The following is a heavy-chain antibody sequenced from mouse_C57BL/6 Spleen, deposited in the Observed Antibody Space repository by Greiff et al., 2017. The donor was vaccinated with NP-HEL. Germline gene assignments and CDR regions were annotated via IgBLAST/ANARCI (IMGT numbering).Heavy chain of an antibody. J-gene: IGHJ3*01. CDR2: IYPGSGNT. Sequence: VQVVESGPELVKPGASVKISCKASGYSFTSYYIHWVKQRPGQGLEWIGWIYPGSGNTKYNEKFKGKATLTADTSSSTAYMQLSSLTSEDSAVYYCARSSYYGNSTLAYWGQGTLVTVSA. CDR1: GYSFTSYY. V-gene: IGHV1-66*01. D-gene: IGHD2-1*01. CDR3: ARSSYYGNSTLAY.